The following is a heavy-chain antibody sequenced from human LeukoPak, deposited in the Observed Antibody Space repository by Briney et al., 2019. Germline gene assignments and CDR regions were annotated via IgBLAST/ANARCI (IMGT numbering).Heavy chain of an antibody. CDR3: ARDPPWGVPYYYYMDV. CDR1: GFTFSSYG. J-gene: IGHJ6*03. V-gene: IGHV3-33*01. Sequence: GRSLRLSCAASGFTFSSYGMHWVRQAPGKGLEWVAVIWYDGSNKYYADSVKGRFTISRDNSKNTLYLQMNSLRAEDTAVYYCARDPPWGVPYYYYMDVWGKGTTVTVSS. D-gene: IGHD7-27*01. CDR2: IWYDGSNK.